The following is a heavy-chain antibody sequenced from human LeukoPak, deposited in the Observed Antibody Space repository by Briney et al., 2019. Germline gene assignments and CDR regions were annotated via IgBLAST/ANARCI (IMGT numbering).Heavy chain of an antibody. CDR1: GFTFSDYY. V-gene: IGHV3-11*01. Sequence: GGSLRLSCAASGFTFSDYYMSWIRQAPGKGLEGVSFISSSGSTIYYADSMKGRFTISRDNAKNSVYLQMNSLRAEDTAVYYCARGLGYCSGGSCPRRAFDIWGQGTVVTVSS. CDR3: ARGLGYCSGGSCPRRAFDI. J-gene: IGHJ3*02. D-gene: IGHD2-15*01. CDR2: ISSSGSTI.